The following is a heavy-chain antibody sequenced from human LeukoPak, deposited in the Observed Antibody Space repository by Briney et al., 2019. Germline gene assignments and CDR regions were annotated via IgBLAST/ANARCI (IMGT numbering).Heavy chain of an antibody. CDR2: IYHGGSP. CDR3: ARGEPSTLLNNDYYFMDV. V-gene: IGHV4-30-2*01. Sequence: QTSQTLSLTCTVSDGSISSGAYSWNWIRQPPGRGLEWVGYIYHGGSPYYNPSLKSRVTISVDWSKNQFSLSLSSVTAADTAVHYCARGEPSTLLNNDYYFMDVWGKGTTVTVSS. J-gene: IGHJ6*03. CDR1: DGSISSGAYS. D-gene: IGHD1-14*01.